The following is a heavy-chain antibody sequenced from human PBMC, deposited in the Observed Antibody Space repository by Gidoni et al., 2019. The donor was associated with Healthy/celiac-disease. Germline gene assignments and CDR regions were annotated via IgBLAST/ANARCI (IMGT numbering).Heavy chain of an antibody. V-gene: IGHV3-33*01. Sequence: QVQLVESGGGVVQPGRSLRLSCAASGFTFISYGMHWVRQAPGKGLEWVAVIWYDGSNKYYADSVKGRFTISRDNSKNTLYLQMNSLRAEDTAVYYCARYSGSLNDAFDIWGQGTMVTVSS. CDR2: IWYDGSNK. D-gene: IGHD1-26*01. J-gene: IGHJ3*02. CDR1: GFTFISYG. CDR3: ARYSGSLNDAFDI.